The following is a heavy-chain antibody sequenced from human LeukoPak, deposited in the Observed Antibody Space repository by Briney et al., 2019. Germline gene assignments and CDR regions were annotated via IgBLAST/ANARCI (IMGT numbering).Heavy chain of an antibody. J-gene: IGHJ5*02. CDR1: GFTVSSNY. D-gene: IGHD3-16*01. V-gene: IGHV3-66*01. Sequence: GGSLRLSCAASGFTVSSNYMSWVRQAPGKGLEWVSVIYSGGSTYYADSVKGRFTISRDNSKNTLYLQMNSLRAEDTAVYYCARDQKGVDHLYNWFDPWGQGTLVTVSS. CDR2: IYSGGST. CDR3: ARDQKGVDHLYNWFDP.